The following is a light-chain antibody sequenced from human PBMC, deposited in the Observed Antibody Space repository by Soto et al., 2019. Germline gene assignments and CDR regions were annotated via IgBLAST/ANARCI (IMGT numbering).Light chain of an antibody. CDR2: DAS. CDR3: QQRSNSPT. V-gene: IGKV3-11*01. Sequence: EIVLTQSPATLSLSPGERATLSCRASQSVSSYLAWYQQKPGQAPRLLIYDASNRATGIPARFSGSGSGTDFTLTNSSLEPEDFAVYYCQQRSNSPTFGGGTKVEIK. J-gene: IGKJ4*01. CDR1: QSVSSY.